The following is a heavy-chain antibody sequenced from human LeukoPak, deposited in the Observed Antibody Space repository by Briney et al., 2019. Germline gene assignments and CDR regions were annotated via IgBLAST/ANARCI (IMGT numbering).Heavy chain of an antibody. CDR3: ARRLTVTTSLGWLDP. CDR2: IYPGDSDT. Sequence: GESLKISCKGSGYSFSSNWIAWVRQMPGKGLEWMGIIYPGDSDTRYSPSFQGQVTFSVDKSINTAYLQWSSLKASDTAIYYCARRLTVTTSLGWLDPGAREPWSPSPQ. CDR1: GYSFSSNW. V-gene: IGHV5-51*01. J-gene: IGHJ5*02. D-gene: IGHD4-17*01.